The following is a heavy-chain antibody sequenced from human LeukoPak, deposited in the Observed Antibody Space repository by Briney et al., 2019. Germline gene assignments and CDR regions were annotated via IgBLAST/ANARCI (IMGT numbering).Heavy chain of an antibody. J-gene: IGHJ3*02. V-gene: IGHV4-59*01. CDR2: IYYSGST. CDR1: GGSISSYY. D-gene: IGHD3-16*01. CDR3: ARDQGAFGDFDI. Sequence: SETLSLTCTVSGGSISSYYWSWIRQPPGKGLEWIGYIYYSGSTNYNPSLKSRVTISVDMSKTQFSLKLSSVTAADTAVYYCARDQGAFGDFDIWGQGTMVTVSS.